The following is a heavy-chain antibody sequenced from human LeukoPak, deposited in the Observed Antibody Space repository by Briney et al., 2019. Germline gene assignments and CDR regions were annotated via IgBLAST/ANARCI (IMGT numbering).Heavy chain of an antibody. D-gene: IGHD6-6*01. Sequence: SETLSLTCTVSGGSISTNNYYWGWIRQPPGKGLEWIGSIYYSGSTYYNPSLKSRVTISVDTSKNQFSLKVSSVTAADTAVYYCVRRSMYSSSSGLTRWGQGTLVTVSS. J-gene: IGHJ4*02. V-gene: IGHV4-39*07. CDR3: VRRSMYSSSSGLTR. CDR1: GGSISTNNYY. CDR2: IYYSGST.